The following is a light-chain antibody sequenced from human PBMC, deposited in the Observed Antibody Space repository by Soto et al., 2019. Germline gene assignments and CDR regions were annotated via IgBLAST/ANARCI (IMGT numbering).Light chain of an antibody. Sequence: SALTQPASVSGSPGQSITISCTGSSSDIGGYNYVSWYQQHPGKAPKLIISDVSRRPSGISDRFSGSKSGNTASLTISGLQAEDEADYYCSSYTSGSGLGVFGTGTKVTVL. CDR1: SSDIGGYNY. CDR2: DVS. CDR3: SSYTSGSGLGV. V-gene: IGLV2-14*03. J-gene: IGLJ1*01.